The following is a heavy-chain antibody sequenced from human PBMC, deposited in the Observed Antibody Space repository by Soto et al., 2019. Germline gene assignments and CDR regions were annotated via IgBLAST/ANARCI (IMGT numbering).Heavy chain of an antibody. V-gene: IGHV4-61*01. J-gene: IGHJ5*02. Sequence: LSLTCSVSGGFVSSGSYFWSWIRQPPGKALEWIGYVYYTGSTNYNPSLKSRVTISVDTSKNQFSLKLTSVSAADTAVYYCAREGRIQLHNWFDPWGQGTPVTVSS. CDR3: AREGRIQLHNWFDP. D-gene: IGHD4-4*01. CDR2: VYYTGST. CDR1: GGFVSSGSYF.